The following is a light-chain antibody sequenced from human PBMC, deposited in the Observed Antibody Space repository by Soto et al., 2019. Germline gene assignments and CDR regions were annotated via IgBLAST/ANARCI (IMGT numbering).Light chain of an antibody. CDR1: SSDVGGYNY. CDR2: EVS. CDR3: SSYTSSSTPFV. Sequence: QSALTQPASVSGSPGQSITISCTGTSSDVGGYNYVSWYQQHPGKAPKLMIYEVSNRPSGVSNRFSGSKSGNTASLTISGLPAEDEADYYCSSYTSSSTPFVFGTATKVTVL. V-gene: IGLV2-14*01. J-gene: IGLJ1*01.